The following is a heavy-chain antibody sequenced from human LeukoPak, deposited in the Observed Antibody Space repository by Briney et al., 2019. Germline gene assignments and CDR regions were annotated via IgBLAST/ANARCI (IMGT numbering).Heavy chain of an antibody. CDR2: TYYRSKWYN. CDR3: AREMYYYDSSGYYTFDY. CDR1: GDSVSSNSAA. D-gene: IGHD3-22*01. V-gene: IGHV6-1*01. J-gene: IGHJ4*02. Sequence: SQTLSLTCAISGDSVSSNSAAWTWIRQSPSRGLEWLGRTYYRSKWYNDYAVSVKSRITINPDTSKNQFSLQLNSVTPEDTAVYYCAREMYYYDSSGYYTFDYWGQGTLVTVSS.